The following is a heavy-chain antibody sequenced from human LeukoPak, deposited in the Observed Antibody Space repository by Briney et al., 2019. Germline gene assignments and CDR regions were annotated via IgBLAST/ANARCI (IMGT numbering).Heavy chain of an antibody. Sequence: QPGGSLRLSCAASGFTFDDYAMHWVRQAPGKGLEWVSLISGDGNSTNYAGSVKGRFTISRDNNKNSLYLQMNSLRTEDTAFYYCATNFGAYYYDTSGYYDFWGQGTLVTVSS. CDR3: ATNFGAYYYDTSGYYDF. J-gene: IGHJ4*02. D-gene: IGHD3-22*01. CDR1: GFTFDDYA. V-gene: IGHV3-43*02. CDR2: ISGDGNST.